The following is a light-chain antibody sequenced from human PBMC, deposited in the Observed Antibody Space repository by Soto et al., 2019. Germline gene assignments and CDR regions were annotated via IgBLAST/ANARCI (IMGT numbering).Light chain of an antibody. J-gene: IGKJ1*01. CDR2: KAS. CDR1: QSISSW. V-gene: IGKV1-5*03. CDR3: QQYNSYSRRT. Sequence: DIQMTQSPSTLSASVGDRVTITCRASQSISSWLAWYQQKPGKAPKLLIYKASSLESGVPSRFXVSGSGTEFTLTITSLQPDDFATYYCQQYNSYSRRTFGQGTKVEIK.